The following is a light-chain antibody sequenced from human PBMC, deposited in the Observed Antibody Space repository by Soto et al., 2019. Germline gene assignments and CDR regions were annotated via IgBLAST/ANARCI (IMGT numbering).Light chain of an antibody. CDR2: DAS. CDR1: QIVSTY. V-gene: IGKV3-11*01. Sequence: EIVLTQSPATLSLSPGERATLSCRASQIVSTYLAWYQHKPGQAPRLLIYDASNRATGIPARFSGSGSGTDSTLTISSLEPEDFAVYYCQQRSSWPLTFGGGTKVEIK. CDR3: QQRSSWPLT. J-gene: IGKJ4*01.